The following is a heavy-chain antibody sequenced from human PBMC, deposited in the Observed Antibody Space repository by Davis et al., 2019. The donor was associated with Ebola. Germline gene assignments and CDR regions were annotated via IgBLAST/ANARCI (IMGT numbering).Heavy chain of an antibody. CDR2: ISSSSSTI. Sequence: PGESLKISCAASGFTFSSYSMNWVRQAPGKGLEWVSYISSSSSTIYYADSVKGRFTISRDNAKNSLYLQMNSLRDEDTAVYYCARSWLSPYYYYGMDVWGKGTTVTVSS. CDR3: ARSWLSPYYYYGMDV. CDR1: GFTFSSYS. D-gene: IGHD3-9*01. J-gene: IGHJ6*04. V-gene: IGHV3-48*02.